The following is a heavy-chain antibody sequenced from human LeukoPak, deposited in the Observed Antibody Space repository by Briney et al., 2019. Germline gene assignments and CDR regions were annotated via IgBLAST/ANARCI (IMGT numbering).Heavy chain of an antibody. V-gene: IGHV3-74*01. Sequence: GGSLRLSCTTSGFTFGNYWMHWVRQAPGKGLVWVSRINTDGIMITYADSVKGRFTISRDNAKNTVYLQMNGLRAEDTAVYYCVAGLGDYWGQGTLVTVSS. CDR3: VAGLGDY. D-gene: IGHD6-13*01. J-gene: IGHJ4*02. CDR2: INTDGIMI. CDR1: GFTFGNYW.